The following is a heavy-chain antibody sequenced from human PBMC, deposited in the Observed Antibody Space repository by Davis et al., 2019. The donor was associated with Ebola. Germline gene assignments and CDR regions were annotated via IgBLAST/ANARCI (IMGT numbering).Heavy chain of an antibody. J-gene: IGHJ4*02. D-gene: IGHD4-17*01. CDR3: ATEIVSYGAFDY. CDR1: GYTFTGYY. CDR2: INPNSGGT. V-gene: IGHV1-2*06. Sequence: AASVKVSCKASGYTFTGYYMHWVRQAPGQGLEWMGRINPNSGGTNYAQKFQGRVTMTRDTSASTAYMELSSLRSEDTAVYYCATEIVSYGAFDYWGQGTLVTVSS.